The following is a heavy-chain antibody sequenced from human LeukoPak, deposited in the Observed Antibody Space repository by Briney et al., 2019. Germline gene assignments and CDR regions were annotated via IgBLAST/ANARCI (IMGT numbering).Heavy chain of an antibody. V-gene: IGHV3-21*04. CDR1: GFTFSSYE. D-gene: IGHD6-6*01. CDR3: AKDHYSSSSGGTDY. J-gene: IGHJ4*02. Sequence: GGSLRLSCAASGFTFSSYEMNWVRQAPGKGLEWISSITSDSRYRYYADSVKGRFTISRDNSKNSLYLQMNSLGAEDTALYYCAKDHYSSSSGGTDYWGQGTLVTVSS. CDR2: ITSDSRYR.